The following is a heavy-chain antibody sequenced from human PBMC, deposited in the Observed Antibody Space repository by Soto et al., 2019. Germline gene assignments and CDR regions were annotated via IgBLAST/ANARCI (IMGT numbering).Heavy chain of an antibody. J-gene: IGHJ4*02. V-gene: IGHV1-69*12. Sequence: QVQLVQSGAEVKKPGSSVKVSCKASGGTFSSYAISWVRQAPGQGLEWMGGIIPIFGTANYAQKFQGRVTITADESTRTAHMELSSLRSEDTAVYYCARGGTDGVELNPFDYWGQGTLVTVSS. D-gene: IGHD1-7*01. CDR3: ARGGTDGVELNPFDY. CDR1: GGTFSSYA. CDR2: IIPIFGTA.